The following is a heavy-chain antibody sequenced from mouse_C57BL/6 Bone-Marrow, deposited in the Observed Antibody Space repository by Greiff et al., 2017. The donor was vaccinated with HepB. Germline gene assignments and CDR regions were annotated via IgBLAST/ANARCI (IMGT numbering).Heavy chain of an antibody. V-gene: IGHV5-17*01. D-gene: IGHD2-13*01. CDR3: ARQGETGAMDY. J-gene: IGHJ4*01. CDR2: ISSGSSTI. Sequence: EVMLVESGGGLVKPGGSLKLSCAASGFTFSDYGMHWVRQAPEKGLEWVAYISSGSSTIYYADTVKGRFTISRDNAKNTLFLQMTSLRAEDTAMYYCARQGETGAMDYWGQGTSVTVSS. CDR1: GFTFSDYG.